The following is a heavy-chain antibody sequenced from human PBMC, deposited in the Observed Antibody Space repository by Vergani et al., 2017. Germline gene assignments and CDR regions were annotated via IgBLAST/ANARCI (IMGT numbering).Heavy chain of an antibody. CDR3: AHRPETLWFGDRDAFDI. CDR1: GFSLSTSGVG. Sequence: QITLKESGPTLVKPTQTLTLTCTFSGFSLSTSGVGVGWIRQPPGKALEWLALIYWDDDKRYSPSLKSRLTITKDTSKNQVVLTMTNIDPVDTATYYCAHRPETLWFGDRDAFDIWGQVTMVTVSS. J-gene: IGHJ3*02. D-gene: IGHD3-10*01. V-gene: IGHV2-5*02. CDR2: IYWDDDK.